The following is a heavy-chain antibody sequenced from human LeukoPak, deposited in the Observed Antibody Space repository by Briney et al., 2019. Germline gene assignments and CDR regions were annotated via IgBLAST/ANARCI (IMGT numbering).Heavy chain of an antibody. J-gene: IGHJ4*02. CDR1: GYTFTAYS. D-gene: IGHD3-10*01. V-gene: IGHV1-24*01. Sequence: VKVSCKASGYTFTAYSMHWVRQAPGKGLEWMGGFDPEDGETIYAQKFQGRVTMTEDTSTDTAYMELSSLRSEDTAVYYCATDQMTYGSGSSTFDYWGQGTLVTVSS. CDR2: FDPEDGET. CDR3: ATDQMTYGSGSSTFDY.